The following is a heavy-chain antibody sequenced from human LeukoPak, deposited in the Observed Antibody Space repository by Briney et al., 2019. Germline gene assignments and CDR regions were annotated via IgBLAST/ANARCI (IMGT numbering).Heavy chain of an antibody. CDR3: AKETYYDILTGAFDI. CDR2: ISWNSGSI. V-gene: IGHV3-9*01. CDR1: GFTFSDYY. D-gene: IGHD3-9*01. J-gene: IGHJ3*02. Sequence: PGGSLRLSCAASGFTFSDYYMSWIRQAPGKGLEWVSGISWNSGSIGYADSVKGRFTISRDNAKNSLYLQMNSLRAEDTALYYCAKETYYDILTGAFDIWGQGTMVTVSS.